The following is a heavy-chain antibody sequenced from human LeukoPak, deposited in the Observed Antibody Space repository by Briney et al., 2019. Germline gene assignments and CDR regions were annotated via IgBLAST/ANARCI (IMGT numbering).Heavy chain of an antibody. J-gene: IGHJ4*02. Sequence: GGSLRLSCAASGFTFGIYEMNWVRQAPGKGLEWVSYTSNSDTTRYYADSVKGRFTISRDNVKNSLYLQMNSLSAEDTAVYYCARGGGSYPFFDYWGQGTLVTVSS. CDR1: GFTFGIYE. D-gene: IGHD1-26*01. CDR3: ARGGGSYPFFDY. V-gene: IGHV3-48*03. CDR2: TSNSDTTR.